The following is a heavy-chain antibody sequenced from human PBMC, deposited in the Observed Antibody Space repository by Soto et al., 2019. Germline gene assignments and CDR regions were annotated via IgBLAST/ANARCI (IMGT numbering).Heavy chain of an antibody. V-gene: IGHV4-39*01. CDR1: GGSISSSSYY. CDR2: IYYSGST. J-gene: IGHJ6*02. Sequence: QLQLQESGPGLVKPSETLSLTCTVSGGSISSSSYYWGWILQPPGKGLEWIGSIYYSGSTYYNPSLKSRVPISVDTSKNQFSLKLSSVTAADTAVYSCARLRGIAYGMDVWGPGTTVTVSS. D-gene: IGHD6-13*01. CDR3: ARLRGIAYGMDV.